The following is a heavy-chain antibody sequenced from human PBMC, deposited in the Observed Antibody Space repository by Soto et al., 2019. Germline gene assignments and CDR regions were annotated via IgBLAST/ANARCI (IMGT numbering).Heavy chain of an antibody. J-gene: IGHJ4*02. Sequence: GGYLRLSCAASGFTFSTSWMHWVRQAAGKGLVWVSRINSDASTTNYADSVKGRFTISRDNAKNTLYLQMDSLTAEDTAVYYCARGPSGWFGYDYWGQGTLVTVSS. CDR1: GFTFSTSW. CDR2: INSDASTT. V-gene: IGHV3-74*01. CDR3: ARGPSGWFGYDY. D-gene: IGHD6-19*01.